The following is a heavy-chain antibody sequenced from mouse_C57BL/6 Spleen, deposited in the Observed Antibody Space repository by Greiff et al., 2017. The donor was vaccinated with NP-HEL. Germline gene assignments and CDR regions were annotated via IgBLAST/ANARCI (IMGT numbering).Heavy chain of an antibody. V-gene: IGHV1-76*01. CDR2: IYPGSGNT. CDR3: ARPSYGSSYLYAMDY. CDR1: GYTFTDYY. Sequence: QVQLQQSGAELVRPGASVKLSCKASGYTFTDYYINWVKQRPGQGLEWIARIYPGSGNTYYNEKFKGKATLTAEKSSSTAYMQLSSLTSEDSAVYFCARPSYGSSYLYAMDYWGQGTSVTVSS. J-gene: IGHJ4*01. D-gene: IGHD1-1*01.